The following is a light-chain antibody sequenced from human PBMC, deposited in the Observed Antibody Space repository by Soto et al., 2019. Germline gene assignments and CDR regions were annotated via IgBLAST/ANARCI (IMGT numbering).Light chain of an antibody. Sequence: QSVLTQPPSASGTPGQRVTISCSGSRSNIGSNTVNWYQQLPGSAPKLLIYTNNQRPSGVPDRFSASKSGTSASLAISGLQSEDEAEYYCAAWDDSRNGFYVFGTGTKVTVL. CDR1: RSNIGSNT. CDR3: AAWDDSRNGFYV. J-gene: IGLJ1*01. V-gene: IGLV1-44*01. CDR2: TNN.